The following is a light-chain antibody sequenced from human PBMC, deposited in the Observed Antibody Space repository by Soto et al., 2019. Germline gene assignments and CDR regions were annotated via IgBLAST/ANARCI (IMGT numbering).Light chain of an antibody. Sequence: EIVMTQSPATLSVSPGEGATLSCRASESVSISLAWYQHKPGQPPRLLIHGASTRASGVPPRFTGSGSGTDFTLTISSLQSEDYGVYYCLHYYEWPRWTFGQGTKVDIK. CDR1: ESVSIS. CDR3: LHYYEWPRWT. CDR2: GAS. J-gene: IGKJ1*01. V-gene: IGKV3D-15*01.